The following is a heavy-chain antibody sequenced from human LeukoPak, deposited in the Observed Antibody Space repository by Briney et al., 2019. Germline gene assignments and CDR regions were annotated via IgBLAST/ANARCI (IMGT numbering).Heavy chain of an antibody. Sequence: GGSLRLSCAASGFTFSSYGMHWVRQAPGKGLEWVAFIRYDGSDKYYADSVKGRFTISRDSSKNTLYLQMNSLRAEDTAVYYCAKALMSLAHSGLDYWGQGTLVTVSS. CDR2: IRYDGSDK. V-gene: IGHV3-30*02. J-gene: IGHJ4*02. D-gene: IGHD2-8*01. CDR3: AKALMSLAHSGLDY. CDR1: GFTFSSYG.